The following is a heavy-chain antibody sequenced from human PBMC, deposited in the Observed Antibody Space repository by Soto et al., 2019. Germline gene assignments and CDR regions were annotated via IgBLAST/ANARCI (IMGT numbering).Heavy chain of an antibody. V-gene: IGHV3-30*18. J-gene: IGHJ4*02. D-gene: IGHD5-18*01. CDR2: ISYDGSNK. CDR1: GFTFNTYG. CDR3: ANDIVRYTYGACDY. Sequence: QVQLVESGGAVVQPGKSLRLSCAASGFTFNTYGMYWVRQAPGKGLEWVAAISYDGSNKYHADSVKGRFTISRDNSKNTLYLQMNRLRVEDTAVYYCANDIVRYTYGACDYWGQGALVTVSS.